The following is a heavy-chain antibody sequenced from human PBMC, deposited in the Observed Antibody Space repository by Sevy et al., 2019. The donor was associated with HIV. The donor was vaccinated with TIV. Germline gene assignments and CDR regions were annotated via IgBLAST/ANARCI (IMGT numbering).Heavy chain of an antibody. V-gene: IGHV3-23*01. Sequence: GGSLRLSCEASGFTFSSNAMSWVRQAPGKGLEWVSGISGGGGDTFYADSVKGRFTISRDNSKNTLFLQINSLRAEDTALYYCVKGARYTIPNDAFDIWGRGTMVTVS. CDR1: GFTFSSNA. D-gene: IGHD2-2*02. CDR3: VKGARYTIPNDAFDI. CDR2: ISGGGGDT. J-gene: IGHJ3*02.